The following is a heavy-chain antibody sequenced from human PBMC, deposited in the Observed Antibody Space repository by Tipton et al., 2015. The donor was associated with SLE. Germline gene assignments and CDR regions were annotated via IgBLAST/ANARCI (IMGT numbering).Heavy chain of an antibody. CDR1: GGSFSGYY. Sequence: TLSLTCTVYGGSFSGYYWSWIRQPPGKGLEWIGEINHSGSTKYNPSLKSRVTISVDTSKNQFSLKLSSGTAADTAVYYCARGRVEMATIELDYWGQGTLVTVSS. CDR2: INHSGST. J-gene: IGHJ4*02. CDR3: ARGRVEMATIELDY. V-gene: IGHV4-34*01. D-gene: IGHD5-24*01.